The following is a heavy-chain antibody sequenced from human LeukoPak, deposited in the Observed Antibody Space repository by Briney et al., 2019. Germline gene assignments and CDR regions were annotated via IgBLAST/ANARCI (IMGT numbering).Heavy chain of an antibody. CDR1: GFTFSDYW. V-gene: IGHV3-7*01. CDR3: ARGTWYGVY. J-gene: IGHJ4*02. CDR2: IKKDGSEK. Sequence: GGSLRLSCAASGFTFSDYWMSWVRQAPGKGLERVATIKKDGSEKYYVDSVKGRFIISRDNAKNSLDLQMNSLRAEDTAVYYCARGTWYGVYWGQGTLVTVSS. D-gene: IGHD4-17*01.